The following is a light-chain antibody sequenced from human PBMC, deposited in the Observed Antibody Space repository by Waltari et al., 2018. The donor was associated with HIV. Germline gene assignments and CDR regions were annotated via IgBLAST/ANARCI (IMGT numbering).Light chain of an antibody. CDR1: CSVDGGYNY. J-gene: IGLJ2*01. V-gene: IGLV2-8*01. CDR2: EVS. CDR3: SSYAGSNNLL. Sequence: QSALTQPPPAPGSPGQSVAISCTGTCSVDGGYNYVPWYQQHPGKAPKLMIYEVSKRPSGVPDRFSGSKSGNTASLTVSGLQAEDEADYYCSSYAGSNNLLFGGGTKLTVL.